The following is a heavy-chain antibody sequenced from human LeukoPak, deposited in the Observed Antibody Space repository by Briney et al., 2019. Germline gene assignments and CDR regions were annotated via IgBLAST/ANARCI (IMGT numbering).Heavy chain of an antibody. J-gene: IGHJ6*02. V-gene: IGHV3-30*18. CDR3: AKGSGGTDIVVVPAAMRNV. CDR2: ISYDGSNK. D-gene: IGHD2-2*01. Sequence: GGSLRLSCAASGFTFSSYGMHWVRQAPGKGLEWVAVISYDGSNKYYADSVKGRFTISRDNSKNTLYLQMNSLRAEDTAVYYCAKGSGGTDIVVVPAAMRNVWGQGTTVTVSS. CDR1: GFTFSSYG.